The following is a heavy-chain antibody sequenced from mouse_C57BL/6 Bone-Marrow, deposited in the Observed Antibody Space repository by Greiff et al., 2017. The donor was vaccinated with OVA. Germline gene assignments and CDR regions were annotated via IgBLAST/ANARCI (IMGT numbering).Heavy chain of an antibody. V-gene: IGHV1-39*01. J-gene: IGHJ1*03. CDR2: INPNYGTT. CDR3: ARYEATVVARYFDV. Sequence: EVKLMESGPELVKPGASVKISCKASGYSFTDYNMNWVKQRHGKSLEWIGVINPNYGTTSYNQKFKGKATLTVDQSSSTAYMQLNSLTSEASAVYDCARYEATVVARYFDVWGTGTTVTVSS. CDR1: GYSFTDYN. D-gene: IGHD1-1*01.